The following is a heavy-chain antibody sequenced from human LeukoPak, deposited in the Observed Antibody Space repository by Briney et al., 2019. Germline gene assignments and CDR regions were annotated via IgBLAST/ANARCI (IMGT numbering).Heavy chain of an antibody. V-gene: IGHV4-59*01. D-gene: IGHD5-24*01. J-gene: IGHJ4*02. CDR1: GGSISNYY. Sequence: SETLSLTCPVSGGSISNYYYWTWIRQPPGKGLEWIGYVYYTGSTNFNPSLRSRVTMSLDTSRNQFSLKLTSLTAADTAVYYCARGAMATTPFFDYWGQGTLVTVSS. CDR3: ARGAMATTPFFDY. CDR2: VYYTGST.